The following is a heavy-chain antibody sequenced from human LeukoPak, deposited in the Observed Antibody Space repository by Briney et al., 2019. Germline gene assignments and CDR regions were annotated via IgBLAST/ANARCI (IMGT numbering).Heavy chain of an antibody. Sequence: SETLSLTCIVSGGSISSSIYYWAWVRQPPGKGLEWIGTVFYNGATQYSPSLRSRVTISIDTSKNQFSLKLSSVTAADTAVYYCARATDYCSGGSCYPHRYFDLWGRGTLVTVSS. CDR3: ARATDYCSGGSCYPHRYFDL. CDR2: VFYNGAT. D-gene: IGHD2-15*01. J-gene: IGHJ2*01. V-gene: IGHV4-39*07. CDR1: GGSISSSIYY.